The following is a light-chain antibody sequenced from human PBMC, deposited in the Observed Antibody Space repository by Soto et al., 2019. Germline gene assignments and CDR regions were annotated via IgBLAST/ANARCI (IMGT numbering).Light chain of an antibody. V-gene: IGKV1-5*01. CDR2: DDS. CDR3: QQYNSYWT. J-gene: IGKJ5*01. CDR1: HNIERW. Sequence: IQMPQSPSTLSASEVNRVTITFRASHNIERWMAWYQQKPGKAPSLLIFDDSTLQSGVPSRFSGSGSGTEFTLTISSLQPDDFATYYCQQYNSYWTFGQGTRLEIK.